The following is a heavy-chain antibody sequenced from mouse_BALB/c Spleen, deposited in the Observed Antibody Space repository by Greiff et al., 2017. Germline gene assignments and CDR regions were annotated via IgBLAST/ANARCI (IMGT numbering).Heavy chain of an antibody. D-gene: IGHD4-1*01. J-gene: IGHJ2*01. V-gene: IGHV1-9*01. CDR3: ARSGLGRGFDY. Sequence: QVQLKESGAELMKPGASVKISCKATGYTFSSYWIEWVKQRPGHGLEWIGEILPGSGSTNYNEKFKGKATFTADTSSNTAYMQLSSLTSEDSAVYYCARSGLGRGFDYWGQGTTLTVSS. CDR2: ILPGSGST. CDR1: GYTFSSYW.